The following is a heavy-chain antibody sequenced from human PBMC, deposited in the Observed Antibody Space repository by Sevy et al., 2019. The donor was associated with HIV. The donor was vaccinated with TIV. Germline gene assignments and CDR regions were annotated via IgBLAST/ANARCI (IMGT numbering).Heavy chain of an antibody. CDR2: ISGSGGST. CDR3: AKYATVVTGQPDAFDI. CDR1: GFTFSSYA. D-gene: IGHD4-17*01. J-gene: IGHJ3*02. Sequence: GGSLRLSCAASGFTFSSYAMSWVRQAPGKGLEWVSAISGSGGSTYYADSVKGRFTISRDNSKNTLYLQMNSLRAEDTAVYYCAKYATVVTGQPDAFDIWGQWTMVTVSS. V-gene: IGHV3-23*01.